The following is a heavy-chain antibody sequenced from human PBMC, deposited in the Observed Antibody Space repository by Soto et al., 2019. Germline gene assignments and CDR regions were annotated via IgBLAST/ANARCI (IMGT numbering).Heavy chain of an antibody. CDR3: AREAGYYDSSGYYYGNFDY. V-gene: IGHV3-11*01. CDR2: ISSSGSTI. CDR1: GFTFSDYY. D-gene: IGHD3-22*01. Sequence: PGGSLRLSCAASGFTFSDYYMSWIRQAPGKGLEWVSYISSSGSTIYYADSVKGRFTISRDNAKNSLYLQMNSLRAEDTAVYYCAREAGYYDSSGYYYGNFDYWGQGTLVTVSS. J-gene: IGHJ4*02.